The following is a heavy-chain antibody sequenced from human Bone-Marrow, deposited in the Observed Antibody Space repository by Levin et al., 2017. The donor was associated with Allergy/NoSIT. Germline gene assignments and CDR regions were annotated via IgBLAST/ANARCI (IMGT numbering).Heavy chain of an antibody. CDR3: ARGGCSSTSCLDS. CDR2: IISGDSDT. V-gene: IGHV3-74*01. D-gene: IGHD2-2*01. J-gene: IGHJ5*01. CDR1: GFTFSRYY. Sequence: PGGSLRLSCSASGFTFSRYYMHWVRQAPGEGLVWVSRIISGDSDTKYADSVKGRFTISRDNAKNTLYLQMNSLRAEDTAVYYCARGGCSSTSCLDSWGQGTLVTVSS.